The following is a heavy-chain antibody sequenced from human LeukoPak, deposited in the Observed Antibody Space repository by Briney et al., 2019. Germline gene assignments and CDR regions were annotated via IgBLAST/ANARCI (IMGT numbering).Heavy chain of an antibody. D-gene: IGHD2-2*01. J-gene: IGHJ6*02. Sequence: ASVKVSCKVSGYTLTELSMHWVRQAPGKGLEWMGGFDPVDGETIYAQKFQGRVTMTEDTSTDTAYMELSSLRSEDTAVYYCATEGYCSSTSCYHRPYYYYYYGIDVWGQGTTVTVSS. CDR1: GYTLTELS. V-gene: IGHV1-24*01. CDR2: FDPVDGET. CDR3: ATEGYCSSTSCYHRPYYYYYYGIDV.